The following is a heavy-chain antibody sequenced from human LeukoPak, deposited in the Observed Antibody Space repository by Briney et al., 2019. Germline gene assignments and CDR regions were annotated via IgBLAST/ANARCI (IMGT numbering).Heavy chain of an antibody. CDR3: AKPRSNSSGINWFDP. V-gene: IGHV3-23*01. CDR2: ISGSGGST. D-gene: IGHD6-19*01. Sequence: GGSLRLSCAASGLTFSSYGMSWVRQAPGKGLEWVSAISGSGGSTYYADSVKGRFTISRDNSKNTLYLQMNSLRAEDTAVYYCAKPRSNSSGINWFDPWGQGTLVTVSS. J-gene: IGHJ5*02. CDR1: GLTFSSYG.